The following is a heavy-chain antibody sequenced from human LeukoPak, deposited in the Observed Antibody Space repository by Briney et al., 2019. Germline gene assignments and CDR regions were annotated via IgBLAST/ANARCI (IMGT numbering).Heavy chain of an antibody. V-gene: IGHV3-30-3*01. CDR1: GFTFSSYA. CDR2: ISYDGSNK. J-gene: IGHJ6*02. Sequence: GGSLRLSCAASGFTFSSYAMHWVRQAPGKGLEWVAVISYDGSNKYYADSVKGRFTISRDNSKNTLYLQMISLRAEDTAVYYCARDRLLYCSSTSCYFVLQRHYGMDVWGQGTTVTVSS. D-gene: IGHD2-2*01. CDR3: ARDRLLYCSSTSCYFVLQRHYGMDV.